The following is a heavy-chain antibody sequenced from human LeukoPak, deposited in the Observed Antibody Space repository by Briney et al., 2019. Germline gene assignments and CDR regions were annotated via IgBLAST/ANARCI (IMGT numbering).Heavy chain of an antibody. CDR3: ARGSTPYSTSSWFDY. D-gene: IGHD6-6*01. V-gene: IGHV3-30*02. CDR1: GLNFNVYG. J-gene: IGHJ4*02. Sequence: GGSLRLSCAASGLNFNVYGMHWVRQAPGKGLEWVAFIRYDATNAYYSDSVKGRFTISRANSKNTLYLQMTSPTADDTAMYYCARGSTPYSTSSWFDYWGRGTLVTVSS. CDR2: IRYDATNA.